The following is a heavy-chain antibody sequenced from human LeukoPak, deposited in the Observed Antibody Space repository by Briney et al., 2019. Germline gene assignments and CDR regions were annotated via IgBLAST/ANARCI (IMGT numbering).Heavy chain of an antibody. J-gene: IGHJ4*02. CDR1: GFTFSSYI. CDR3: ARGVTYYYDSSGPDPFDY. Sequence: GGSLRLSCAASGFTFSSYIMNWVRQAPGKGLEWVSSISSSSSYIYYADSVKGRFTISRDNAKNSLYLQMNSLRAEDTAVYYCARGVTYYYDSSGPDPFDYWGQGTLVTVSS. CDR2: ISSSSSYI. D-gene: IGHD3-22*01. V-gene: IGHV3-21*01.